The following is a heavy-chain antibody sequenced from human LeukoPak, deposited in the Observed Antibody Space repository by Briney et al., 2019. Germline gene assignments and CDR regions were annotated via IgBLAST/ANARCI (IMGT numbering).Heavy chain of an antibody. V-gene: IGHV4-59*01. J-gene: IGHJ4*02. CDR1: GGSISGYY. CDR2: LHYSGST. D-gene: IGHD6-13*01. Sequence: SETLSLTCTVSGGSISGYYWSWIRQPPGKGLDWLGYLHYSGSTSYNPSLKSRVTISRDTSNNQFSLKLTSVTAADTAIYFCARYAADGRTLEYWGQGTLVTVSS. CDR3: ARYAADGRTLEY.